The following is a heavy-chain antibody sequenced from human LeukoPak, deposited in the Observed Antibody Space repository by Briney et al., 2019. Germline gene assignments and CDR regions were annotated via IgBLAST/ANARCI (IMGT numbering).Heavy chain of an antibody. CDR3: ARDGLHTAHFDY. D-gene: IGHD5-18*01. CDR1: GFTFSTYT. CDR2: VSDSSDV. V-gene: IGHV3-48*02. Sequence: SGGSLRLSCAASGFTFSTYTMNWVRQAPGKGLEWVSTVSDSSDVHYSDSVKGRFTISKDNARNSLYLQMNSLRDEDTAVYYCARDGLHTAHFDYWGQGTLVTVSS. J-gene: IGHJ4*02.